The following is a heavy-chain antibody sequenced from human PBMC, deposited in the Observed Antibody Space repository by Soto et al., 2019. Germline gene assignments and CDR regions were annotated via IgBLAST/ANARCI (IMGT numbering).Heavy chain of an antibody. V-gene: IGHV3-74*01. CDR3: ARGNYGMDV. J-gene: IGHJ6*02. CDR2: IKSDGSST. Sequence: GSLRLSCAASGFTFSSYWMHWVRQAPGKGLVWVSRIKSDGSSTNYADSVKGRFTSSRDNAKNTLYLQLNSLRVEDTAIYYCARGNYGMDVWGQGTTVTVSS. CDR1: GFTFSSYW.